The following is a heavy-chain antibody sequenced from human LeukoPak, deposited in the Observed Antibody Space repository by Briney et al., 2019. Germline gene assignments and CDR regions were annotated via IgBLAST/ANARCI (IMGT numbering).Heavy chain of an antibody. Sequence: GGSLRLSCTTSGFTFGDYAMSWVRQAPGKGLEWVGFIRSKAYGGTTEYAASVKGRFTISRDDSKSIAYLQMNSLKTEDTGVYYCAKEQTKTYYDILTGRDAFDIWGQGTMVTVSS. J-gene: IGHJ3*02. D-gene: IGHD3-9*01. CDR1: GFTFGDYA. CDR3: AKEQTKTYYDILTGRDAFDI. V-gene: IGHV3-49*04. CDR2: IRSKAYGGTT.